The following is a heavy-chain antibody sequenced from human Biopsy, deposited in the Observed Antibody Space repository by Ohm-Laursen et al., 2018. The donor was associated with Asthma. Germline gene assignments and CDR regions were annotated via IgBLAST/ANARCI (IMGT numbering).Heavy chain of an antibody. J-gene: IGHJ4*02. V-gene: IGHV4-30-2*06. CDR1: GDSIDSGDYS. CDR3: ARGWNCGGDCYSLDS. D-gene: IGHD2-21*02. Sequence: TLSLTCAVSGDSIDSGDYSWTWTRQSPGVVLERNGYIYRNGDTYYNPSLKNRVTISIDRSKNQFSLRMRSVTAADTAVYYCARGWNCGGDCYSLDSWGQGTLVIVSS. CDR2: IYRNGDT.